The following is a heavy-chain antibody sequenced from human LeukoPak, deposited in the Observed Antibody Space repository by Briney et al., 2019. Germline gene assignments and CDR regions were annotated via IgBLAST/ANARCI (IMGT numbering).Heavy chain of an antibody. CDR2: ISSTSSVI. J-gene: IGHJ4*02. V-gene: IGHV3-48*04. CDR3: ARNLPAADY. CDR1: GSTFSSHT. Sequence: PRGSLRLSCAASGSTFSSHTMNWVRQAPGKGLEWVSYISSTSSVIYYADSVKGRFTISRDNAKSSLYLQMNSLRAEDTAVYYCARNLPAADYWGQGTLVTVSS. D-gene: IGHD2-2*01.